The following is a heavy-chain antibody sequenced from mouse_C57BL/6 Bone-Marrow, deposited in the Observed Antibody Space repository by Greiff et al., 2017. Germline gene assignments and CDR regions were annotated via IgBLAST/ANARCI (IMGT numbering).Heavy chain of an antibody. CDR3: ARLFWDPS. Sequence: EVQLQQSGPELVKPGASVKISCKASGYTFTDYYMNWVKQSHGKSLEWIGDINPNNGGTSYNQRFKGKATLTVDKSSSTAYMELRSLTSEDSAVYYCARLFWDPSWGQGTTLTVSS. D-gene: IGHD4-1*01. V-gene: IGHV1-26*01. CDR1: GYTFTDYY. J-gene: IGHJ2*01. CDR2: INPNNGGT.